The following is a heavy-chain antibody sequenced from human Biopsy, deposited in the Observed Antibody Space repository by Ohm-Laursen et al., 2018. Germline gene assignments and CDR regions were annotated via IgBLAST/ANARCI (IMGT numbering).Heavy chain of an antibody. V-gene: IGHV3-9*01. D-gene: IGHD1-26*01. CDR1: GFTFDDYG. CDR3: TRDRGGARYGMDV. Sequence: SLRLSCAASGFTFDDYGMHWVRQPPGKGLEWVSGIRRNSAIIDYADSVGGRFTISRDNARRFLFLQMNNLKSEDTAFYYCTRDRGGARYGMDVWGQGTTVTVSS. CDR2: IRRNSAII. J-gene: IGHJ6*02.